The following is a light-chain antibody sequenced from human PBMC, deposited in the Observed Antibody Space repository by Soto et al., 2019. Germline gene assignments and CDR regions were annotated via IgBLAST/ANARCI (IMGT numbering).Light chain of an antibody. V-gene: IGKV3-11*01. J-gene: IGKJ3*01. CDR2: DAS. CDR1: QSVSSY. Sequence: EIVLTQSPATLSLSPGERATLSCRASQSVSSYLAWYQQKPGQAPRLLIYDASNRATGIPARFSGSGSGTDFTLTISSLEPEDLAVYYCQQRSNWPPGFCHGTKVDIK. CDR3: QQRSNWPPG.